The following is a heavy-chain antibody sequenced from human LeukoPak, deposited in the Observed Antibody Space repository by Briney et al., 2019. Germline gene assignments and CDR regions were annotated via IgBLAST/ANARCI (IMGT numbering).Heavy chain of an antibody. CDR3: ARDRRGTYVRYYFDY. CDR2: IWYDGSSK. V-gene: IGHV3-33*01. Sequence: GRSLRLSCAASGFTFSSYGMHWVRQAPGKGLEWVAVIWYDGSSKYYADSVKGRFTVSRDNSKNTLYLQMNSLRAEDTAVYYCARDRRGTYVRYYFDYWGQGTLVTVSS. D-gene: IGHD3-10*02. J-gene: IGHJ4*02. CDR1: GFTFSSYG.